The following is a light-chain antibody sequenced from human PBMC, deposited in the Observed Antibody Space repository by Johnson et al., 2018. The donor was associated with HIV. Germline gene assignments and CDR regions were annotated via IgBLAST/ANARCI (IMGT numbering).Light chain of an antibody. V-gene: IGLV1-51*01. J-gene: IGLJ1*01. Sequence: QSVLTQPPSVSAAPGQKVTVSCSGSNTNIGNDFVSWYQQLPGKAPRLLIYDNNKRPSGIPDRFSGSKSATSATLGITGLQPGDEADYYCEIWHSSLSAGGVFGTGTKVTVL. CDR3: EIWHSSLSAGGV. CDR2: DNN. CDR1: NTNIGNDF.